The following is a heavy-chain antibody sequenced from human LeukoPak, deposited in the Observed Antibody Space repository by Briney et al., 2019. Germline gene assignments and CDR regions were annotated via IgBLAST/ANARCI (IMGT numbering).Heavy chain of an antibody. V-gene: IGHV3-23*01. CDR1: GFTFSSYA. CDR2: ISGSGGST. Sequence: GGSLRLSCAASGFTFSSYAMSWVRQAPGKGLEWFSAISGSGGSTYYADFVKGRFTISRDNSKNTLYLQMNSLRAEDTAVYYCAKDREQLWSPFDYWGQRTLVTVSS. J-gene: IGHJ4*02. D-gene: IGHD5-18*01. CDR3: AKDREQLWSPFDY.